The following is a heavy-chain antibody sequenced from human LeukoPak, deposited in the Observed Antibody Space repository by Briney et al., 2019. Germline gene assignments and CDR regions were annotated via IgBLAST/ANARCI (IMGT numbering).Heavy chain of an antibody. D-gene: IGHD6-19*01. CDR1: GFIFDNYA. Sequence: GGSLRLSCAAPGFIFDNYAIHWVRQAPGKGLGWVSHISGDGGSTFYAASVRGRFTISRDNTRKSLSLQMSSLKSEGTALYYCAREIETSGWYDYWGEGTLVTVSS. J-gene: IGHJ4*02. V-gene: IGHV3-43*02. CDR3: AREIETSGWYDY. CDR2: ISGDGGST.